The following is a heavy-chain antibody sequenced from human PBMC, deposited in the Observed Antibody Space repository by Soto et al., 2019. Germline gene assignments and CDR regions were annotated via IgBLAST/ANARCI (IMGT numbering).Heavy chain of an antibody. J-gene: IGHJ4*02. CDR1: RGSIGNYY. D-gene: IGHD4-17*01. CDR2: IHYSGNT. CDR3: ARVGGYYGDYPNFDY. Sequence: SETLSLTCSGFRGSIGNYYWSWIRQPPGKGPEWIGNIHYSGNTNYNPSRKSRVTISVDTSKNQFSLKVRSVTAADTAVYYCARVGGYYGDYPNFDYWGRGTLVTVSS. V-gene: IGHV4-59*01.